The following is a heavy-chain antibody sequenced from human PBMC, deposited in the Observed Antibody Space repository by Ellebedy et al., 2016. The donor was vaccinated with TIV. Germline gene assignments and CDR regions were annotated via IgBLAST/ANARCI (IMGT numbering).Heavy chain of an antibody. CDR3: AREGFGAWFDT. CDR1: GFRFSDHY. Sequence: PGGSLRLSCAASGFRFSDHYIDWVRQAPGKGLEWVGFIRGKGYGGTTEYAASVKDRFTISRDDSENVVYLEMKSLTTEDTAVYFCAREGFGAWFDTWGQGSLVTVSS. CDR2: IRGKGYGGTT. J-gene: IGHJ5*02. V-gene: IGHV3-72*01. D-gene: IGHD3-3*01.